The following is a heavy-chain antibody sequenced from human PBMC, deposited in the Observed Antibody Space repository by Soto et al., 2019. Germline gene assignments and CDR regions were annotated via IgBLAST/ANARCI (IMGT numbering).Heavy chain of an antibody. V-gene: IGHV4-31*03. CDR2: IYYSGST. J-gene: IGHJ4*02. D-gene: IGHD6-6*01. CDR1: GGSISSGGYY. CDR3: ARDRSIAARGVFHY. Sequence: SETLSLTCTVSGGSISSGGYYWSWIRQHPGKGLEWIGYIYYSGSTYYNPSLKSRVTISVDTSKNQFSLKLSSVTAADTAVYYCARDRSIAARGVFHYRGQGTLVTVSS.